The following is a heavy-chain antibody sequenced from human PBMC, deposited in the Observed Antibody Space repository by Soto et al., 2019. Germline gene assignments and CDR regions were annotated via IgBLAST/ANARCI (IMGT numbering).Heavy chain of an antibody. J-gene: IGHJ6*02. CDR2: ISAYNGNT. CDR3: ARDHSNTVTTYYYYGMDV. Sequence: GASVKVSCKASGYTFTSYGISWVRQAPGQGLEWMGWISAYNGNTNYAQKLQGRVTMTTDTSTSTAYMELRSLRSDDTAMYYCARDHSNTVTTYYYYGMDVWGQGTTVTVSS. V-gene: IGHV1-18*04. D-gene: IGHD4-4*01. CDR1: GYTFTSYG.